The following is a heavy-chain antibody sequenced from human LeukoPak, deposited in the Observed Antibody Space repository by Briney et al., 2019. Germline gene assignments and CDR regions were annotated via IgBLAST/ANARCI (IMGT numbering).Heavy chain of an antibody. D-gene: IGHD3-22*01. V-gene: IGHV4-39*07. CDR1: GGSISTSNYY. CDR2: IFYSGST. Sequence: PSETLSLTCTVSGGSISTSNYYWGWIRQPPGKGLEWIGNIFYSGSTYYSPSLKSRVTISVDTSKNQFSLKLSSVTAADTAVYYCARDPHDSSGYLGNAFDIWGQGTMVTVSS. J-gene: IGHJ3*02. CDR3: ARDPHDSSGYLGNAFDI.